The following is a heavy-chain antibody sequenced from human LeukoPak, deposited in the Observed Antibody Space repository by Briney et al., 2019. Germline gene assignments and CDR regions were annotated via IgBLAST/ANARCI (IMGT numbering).Heavy chain of an antibody. CDR3: ARDPYSGNYGAYYYYYMDV. D-gene: IGHD1-26*01. CDR1: GFTFSSYS. Sequence: GGSLRLSCAASGFTFSSYSMNWVRKAPGKGLEWVSYISSSSSTIYYADSVKGRFTISRDNAKNSLYLQMDSLRVEDTAVYYCARDPYSGNYGAYYYYYMDVWGKGTMVTISS. J-gene: IGHJ6*03. CDR2: ISSSSSTI. V-gene: IGHV3-48*01.